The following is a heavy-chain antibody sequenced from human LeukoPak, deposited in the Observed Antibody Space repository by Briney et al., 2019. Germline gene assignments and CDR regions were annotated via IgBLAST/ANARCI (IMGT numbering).Heavy chain of an antibody. CDR2: ISSSSSTI. V-gene: IGHV3-48*01. J-gene: IGHJ3*02. Sequence: PGGSLRLSCASSGFTFSSYSMNWVRKAPGKELEWVSYISSSSSTIYYADSVKGRFTISRDNAKNSLYLQMNSLRAEDTAVYYCARDSGNYLDAFDIWGQGTMVTVSS. D-gene: IGHD1-7*01. CDR1: GFTFSSYS. CDR3: ARDSGNYLDAFDI.